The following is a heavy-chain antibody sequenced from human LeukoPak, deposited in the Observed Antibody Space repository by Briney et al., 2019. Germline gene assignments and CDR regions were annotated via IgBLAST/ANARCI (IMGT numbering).Heavy chain of an antibody. V-gene: IGHV3-21*04. D-gene: IGHD3-22*01. CDR1: GFIFSSYN. J-gene: IGHJ4*02. CDR3: AKVYYYDSSGYYGSPFDY. Sequence: PGGSLRLSCVASGFIFSSYNINWVRQAPGKGLEWVSSISSSSTYISYADSVKGRFTISRDNAKNSLYLQMNSLRAEDTAAYYCAKVYYYDSSGYYGSPFDYWGQGTLVTVSS. CDR2: ISSSSTYI.